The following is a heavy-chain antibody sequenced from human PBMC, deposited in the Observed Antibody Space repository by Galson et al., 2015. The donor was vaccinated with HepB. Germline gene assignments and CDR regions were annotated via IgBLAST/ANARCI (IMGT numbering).Heavy chain of an antibody. CDR1: GFIFAAYA. J-gene: IGHJ4*01. CDR3: AKEIPTKDCSGGRGDPGVDY. CDR2: LRWHSGSI. D-gene: IGHD2-15*01. V-gene: IGHV3-9*01. Sequence: SLRLSFAASGFIFAAYALYWVRQAPGKGLEWVSLLRWHSGSIGYADSVPGRFTISRDNAKNSLDRQMPRLKTEDTALYDWAKEIPTKDCSGGRGDPGVDYWGQGTLVT.